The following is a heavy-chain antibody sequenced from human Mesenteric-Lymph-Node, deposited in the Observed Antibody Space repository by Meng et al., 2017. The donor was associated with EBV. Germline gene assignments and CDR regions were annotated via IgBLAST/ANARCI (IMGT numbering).Heavy chain of an antibody. V-gene: IGHV4-34*01. D-gene: IGHD3-10*01. CDR3: ARFGAILRGSDY. CDR1: GGSFSGYY. J-gene: IGHJ4*02. Sequence: QVNPQEWGAGLLKPSETLSLTCAVYGGSFSGYYWSWIRQPPGKGLEWIGEINHSGSTNYNPSLKSRVTISVDTSKNQFSLKLSSVTAADTAVYYCARFGAILRGSDYWGQGTLVTVSS. CDR2: INHSGST.